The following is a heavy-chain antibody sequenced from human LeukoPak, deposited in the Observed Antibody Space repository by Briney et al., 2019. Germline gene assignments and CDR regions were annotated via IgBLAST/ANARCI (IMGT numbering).Heavy chain of an antibody. J-gene: IGHJ5*02. CDR2: INPSGGST. Sequence: GASVKVSCKASGYTFTSYYIHWVRQAPGQGLEWMGIINPSGGSTGYAQKFQGRVTMTRDTSTSTVYMELSSLRSEDTAVYYCARGSDSSGYYHLNWFDPWGQGTLVTVSS. CDR3: ARGSDSSGYYHLNWFDP. V-gene: IGHV1-46*01. CDR1: GYTFTSYY. D-gene: IGHD3-22*01.